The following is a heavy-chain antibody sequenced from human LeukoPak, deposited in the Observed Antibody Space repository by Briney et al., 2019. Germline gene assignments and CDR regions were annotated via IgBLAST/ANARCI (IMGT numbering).Heavy chain of an antibody. CDR2: IYYSGTT. CDR3: ARDPGHCSGGSCGNFDY. Sequence: SETLSLTCTVSGGSVSSASYYWSWIRQSPGKGLEWIGYIYYSGTTNYNASLKSRVTISMDTSKNQFSLNLTSVTAADTAVYYCARDPGHCSGGSCGNFDYWGQGTLVTVSS. V-gene: IGHV4-61*01. CDR1: GGSVSSASYY. J-gene: IGHJ4*02. D-gene: IGHD2-15*01.